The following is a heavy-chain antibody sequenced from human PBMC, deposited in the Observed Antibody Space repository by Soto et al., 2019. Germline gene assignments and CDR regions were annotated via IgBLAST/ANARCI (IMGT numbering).Heavy chain of an antibody. Sequence: SETLSLTCTVSGGSISSYYWSWVRQPPGKGLEWIGYIYYSGSTNYNPSLKSRVTISVDTSKNQFSLKLSSVTAADTAVYYCASGSGSYSSDYWGQGTLVTVSS. J-gene: IGHJ4*02. CDR3: ASGSGSYSSDY. V-gene: IGHV4-59*01. CDR1: GGSISSYY. CDR2: IYYSGST. D-gene: IGHD1-26*01.